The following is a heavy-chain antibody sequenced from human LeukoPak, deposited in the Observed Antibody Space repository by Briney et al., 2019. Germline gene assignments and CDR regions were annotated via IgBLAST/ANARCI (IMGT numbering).Heavy chain of an antibody. J-gene: IGHJ5*02. CDR1: GGTFSSYA. CDR3: ARDNWNYGGWFDP. D-gene: IGHD1-7*01. V-gene: IGHV1-69*04. CDR2: IIPIFGIT. Sequence: SVKVSCKASGGTFSSYAISWVRQAPGQGLEWMGRIIPIFGITNYAQKFQGRVTITADKSTSTAYMELSSLRSEDTAVYYCARDNWNYGGWFDPWGQGTLVTVSS.